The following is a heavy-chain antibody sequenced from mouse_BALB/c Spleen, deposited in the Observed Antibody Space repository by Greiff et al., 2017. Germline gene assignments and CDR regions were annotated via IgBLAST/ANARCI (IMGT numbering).Heavy chain of an antibody. CDR1: GYTFSSYW. CDR2: ILPGSGST. D-gene: IGHD2-2*01. V-gene: IGHV1-9*01. Sequence: QVQLQQSGAELMKPGASVKISCKATGYTFSSYWIEWVKQRPGHGLEWIGEILPGSGSTNYNEKFKGKPTFTADTSSNTAYMQLSSLTSEDSAVYYCAREDGYDGGGYWGQGTTLTVSS. CDR3: AREDGYDGGGY. J-gene: IGHJ2*01.